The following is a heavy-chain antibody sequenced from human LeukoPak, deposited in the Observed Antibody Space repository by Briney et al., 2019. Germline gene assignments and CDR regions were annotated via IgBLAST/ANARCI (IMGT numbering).Heavy chain of an antibody. CDR1: RFTFRNYW. CDR3: ARMGYYGSGSYYKRNRYDVVVTAILDY. Sequence: PGGSLRLSCAASRFTFRNYWMSWVRQAPGKGLEWVANIKQDGSEKYYVVSVRGRFTISRDNAKNSLYLQMNSLRAEDTAVYYCARMGYYGSGSYYKRNRYDVVVTAILDYWGQGTLVTVSS. CDR2: IKQDGSEK. D-gene: IGHD3-10*01. J-gene: IGHJ4*02. V-gene: IGHV3-7*01.